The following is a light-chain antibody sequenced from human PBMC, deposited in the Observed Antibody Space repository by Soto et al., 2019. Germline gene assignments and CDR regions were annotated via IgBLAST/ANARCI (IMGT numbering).Light chain of an antibody. V-gene: IGKV1-5*03. CDR2: KAY. CDR3: QQSYSSPVT. CDR1: QTISSW. J-gene: IGKJ5*01. Sequence: IQTTQSPSTLSGSVGHRVTITCRASQTISSWLAWYQQKPGKDPKIMIYKAYTLKSGVTSRFSGSGSGTEFTLTISSLQPDDFATYYCQQSYSSPVTCGQGTRLEI.